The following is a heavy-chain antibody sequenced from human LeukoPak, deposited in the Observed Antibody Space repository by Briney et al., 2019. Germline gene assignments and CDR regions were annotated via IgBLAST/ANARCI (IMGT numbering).Heavy chain of an antibody. D-gene: IGHD3-22*01. V-gene: IGHV4-34*11. J-gene: IGHJ3*01. CDR2: VDYRGGT. CDR3: AREVATSYYDSGGYHRQTESFDF. CDR1: GGSFSDYY. Sequence: NASETLSLTCAVYGGSFSDYYWTWIRQPPGKGLEWIGYVDYRGGTKYNASLKSRVTISLETSKNQFSLKLNSVIAADTAVYYCAREVATSYYDSGGYHRQTESFDFWGQGKMVTVSS.